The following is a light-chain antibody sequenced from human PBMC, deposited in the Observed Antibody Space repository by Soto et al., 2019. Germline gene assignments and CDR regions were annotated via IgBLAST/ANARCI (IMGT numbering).Light chain of an antibody. Sequence: DIMMTQSPDTLSVSPGERATLSCWASQSVSNDLAWYQQKPGQAPRLLIYGSSTRATGIPARFSGGGSGTGFTLTISRLQSEDFAEYYCQQYNNWPTLGQGTNV. CDR1: QSVSND. J-gene: IGKJ1*01. CDR2: GSS. V-gene: IGKV3-15*01. CDR3: QQYNNWPT.